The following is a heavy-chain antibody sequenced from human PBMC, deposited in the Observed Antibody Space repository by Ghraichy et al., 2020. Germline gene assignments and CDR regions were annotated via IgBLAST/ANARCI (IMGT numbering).Heavy chain of an antibody. CDR2: IYYSGST. V-gene: IGHV4-39*01. D-gene: IGHD6-13*01. J-gene: IGHJ6*02. CDR3: ARRDSSWYYYYYGMDV. CDR1: GGSISSSSYY. Sequence: GSPRLSCTVSGGSISSSSYYWGWIRQPPGKGLEWIGSIYYSGSTYYNPSLKSRVTISVDTSKNQFSLKLSSVTAADTAVYYCARRDSSWYYYYYGMDVWGQGTTVTVSS.